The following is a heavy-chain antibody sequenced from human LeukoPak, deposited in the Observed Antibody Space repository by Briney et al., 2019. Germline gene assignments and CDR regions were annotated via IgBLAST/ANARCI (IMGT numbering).Heavy chain of an antibody. Sequence: PSETLSLTCTVSGGSISSYYWSWIRQPAGKGLEWIGRIYPSGSTNYNTSLKTRVTMSVDTSKNQFSLKLSSVTAADTAVYYCARDSIVVVPWDAFDIWGQGTMVTVSS. J-gene: IGHJ3*02. CDR3: ARDSIVVVPWDAFDI. D-gene: IGHD2-2*01. V-gene: IGHV4-4*07. CDR2: IYPSGST. CDR1: GGSISSYY.